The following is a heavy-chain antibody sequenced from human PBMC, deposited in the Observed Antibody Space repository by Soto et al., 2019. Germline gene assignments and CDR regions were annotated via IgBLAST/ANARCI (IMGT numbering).Heavy chain of an antibody. V-gene: IGHV3-21*01. Sequence: EVQLVESGGGLVKPGGSLRLSCAASGFTFSSYSMNWVRQAPGKGLEWVSSISSSSSYIYYADSVKGRFTISRDNAKNPLDLQMNSLGAEDTAVYYCASPGYCSGGSCPLSWGQGTLVTVSS. CDR3: ASPGYCSGGSCPLS. CDR2: ISSSSSYI. J-gene: IGHJ5*02. D-gene: IGHD2-15*01. CDR1: GFTFSSYS.